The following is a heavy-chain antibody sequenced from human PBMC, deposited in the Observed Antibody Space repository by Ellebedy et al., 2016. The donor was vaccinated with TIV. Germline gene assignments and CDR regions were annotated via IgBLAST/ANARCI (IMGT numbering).Heavy chain of an antibody. Sequence: SETLSLXXAVYGGSFSGYYWSWIRQPPGKGLEWIGEINHSGSTNYNPSLKSRVTISVDTSKNQFSLKLSSVTAADTAVYYCASGLWFGGHRDYYYYYGMDVWGQGTTVTVSS. CDR1: GGSFSGYY. CDR2: INHSGST. J-gene: IGHJ6*02. V-gene: IGHV4-34*01. D-gene: IGHD3-10*01. CDR3: ASGLWFGGHRDYYYYYGMDV.